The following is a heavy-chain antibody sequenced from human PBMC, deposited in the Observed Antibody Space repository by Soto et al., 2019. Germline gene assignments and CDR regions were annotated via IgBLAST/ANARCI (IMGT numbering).Heavy chain of an antibody. D-gene: IGHD5-12*01. CDR2: IYYSGST. J-gene: IGHJ6*02. CDR1: GGSISSYY. V-gene: IGHV4-59*01. Sequence: SETLSLTCTVSGGSISSYYWSWIRQPPGKGLEWIGYIYYSGSTNYNPSLKSRVTISVDTSKNQFSLKLSSVTAADTAVYYCARVLGGYDLYYYGMDVWGQGTTVTVSS. CDR3: ARVLGGYDLYYYGMDV.